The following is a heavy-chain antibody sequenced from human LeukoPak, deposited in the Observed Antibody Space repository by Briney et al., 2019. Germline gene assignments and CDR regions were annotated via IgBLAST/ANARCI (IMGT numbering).Heavy chain of an antibody. Sequence: AVKVSCKASGGTFGSYAISWVRQAPGQGLEWMGGIIPIFGTADYAQKFQGRVTITTDESASTAYMELSSLRSEDTAVYYCARLDTATDAFDIWGQGTMVTVSS. CDR3: ARLDTATDAFDI. J-gene: IGHJ3*02. V-gene: IGHV1-69*05. CDR2: IIPIFGTA. D-gene: IGHD3-9*01. CDR1: GGTFGSYA.